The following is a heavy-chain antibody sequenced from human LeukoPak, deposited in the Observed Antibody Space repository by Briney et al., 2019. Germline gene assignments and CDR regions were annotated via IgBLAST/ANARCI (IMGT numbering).Heavy chain of an antibody. CDR2: ISGSGGST. Sequence: GGSLRLSCAASGFTFSSYAMSWVRQAPGKGLEWVSAISGSGGSTYYADSVKGRFTISRDNSKNTLYLQMNSLRAEDTAVYYCAKDIGGWFGESSDAFDIWGQGTMVTVSS. CDR3: AKDIGGWFGESSDAFDI. D-gene: IGHD3-10*01. CDR1: GFTFSSYA. J-gene: IGHJ3*02. V-gene: IGHV3-23*01.